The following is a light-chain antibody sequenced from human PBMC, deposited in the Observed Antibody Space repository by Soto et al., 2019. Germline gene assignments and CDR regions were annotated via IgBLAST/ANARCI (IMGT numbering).Light chain of an antibody. J-gene: IGLJ2*01. Sequence: QSVLTQPPSASGTPGQTVTISCSGSSSNIGSNHVYWYQQFPGTAPTLLIYSNDQRPSGVPDRFSGSKSGTSASLAISGLRSADEADYYCAAWDASLSGVVFGGGTQLTVL. CDR1: SSNIGSNH. CDR3: AAWDASLSGVV. CDR2: SND. V-gene: IGLV1-47*02.